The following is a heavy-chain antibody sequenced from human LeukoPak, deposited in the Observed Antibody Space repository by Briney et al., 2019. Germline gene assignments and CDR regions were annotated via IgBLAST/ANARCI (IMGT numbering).Heavy chain of an antibody. CDR2: IDTNTGNP. V-gene: IGHV7-4-1*02. CDR1: GYTFTKYA. CDR3: ANCYDSSGFFAY. D-gene: IGHD3-22*01. Sequence: ASVKVSCKGSGYTFTKYAISWVRQAPGQGLEYMGRIDTNTGNPTYAQGFTGRFVFSLDTSVSPAYLQISSLKAEDSAIYFCANCYDSSGFFAYWGQGTLVTVSS. J-gene: IGHJ4*02.